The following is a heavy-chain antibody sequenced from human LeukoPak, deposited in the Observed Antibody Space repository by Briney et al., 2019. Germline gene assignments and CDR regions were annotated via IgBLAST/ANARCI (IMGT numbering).Heavy chain of an antibody. CDR2: IYYSGST. J-gene: IGHJ6*03. CDR3: AGVSPAALSPYYYYYYMDV. CDR1: GGSISSYY. V-gene: IGHV4-59*01. Sequence: SETLSLTCTVSGGSISSYYWSCIRQPPGKGLVWMGYIYYSGSTHYNPSLTSRVTISVDTSKNQFSLKLSSVTAADTALYYRAGVSPAALSPYYYYYYMDVWGKGTTVTVSS. D-gene: IGHD2-2*01.